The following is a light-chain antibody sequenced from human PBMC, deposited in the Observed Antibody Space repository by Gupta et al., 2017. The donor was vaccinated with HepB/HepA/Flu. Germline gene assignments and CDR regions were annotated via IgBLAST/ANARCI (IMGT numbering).Light chain of an antibody. CDR2: DAS. Sequence: EIVMTQSPATLSVSPGERATLSCRASQSVRSNLAWYQQKPGQAPMLLIYDASTSYTGVSARFCGSGSGKDLSLTNSSRQSEDFAGYYCQQYNNWPGVTFGQGTKLEIK. CDR3: QQYNNWPGVT. J-gene: IGKJ2*01. CDR1: QSVRSN. V-gene: IGKV3-15*01.